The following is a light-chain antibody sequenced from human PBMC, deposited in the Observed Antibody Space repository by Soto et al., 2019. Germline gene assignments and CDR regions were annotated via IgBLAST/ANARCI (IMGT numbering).Light chain of an antibody. CDR3: KQYNSYSPWT. CDR1: QSISSW. Sequence: DIQMTQSPSTLSASVGDIVTITCRASQSISSWLAWYQQKPGKAPKLLIYDASSLESGVPSRFSGSGSGTEFPLTISSLQPDDFATYYCKQYNSYSPWTFGQGTKVDIK. V-gene: IGKV1-5*01. CDR2: DAS. J-gene: IGKJ1*01.